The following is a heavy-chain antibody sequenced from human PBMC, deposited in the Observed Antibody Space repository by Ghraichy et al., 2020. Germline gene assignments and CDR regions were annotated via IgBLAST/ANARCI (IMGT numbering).Heavy chain of an antibody. J-gene: IGHJ4*02. Sequence: SQTLSLTCAVYGGSFSGYYWSWIRQPPGKGLEWIGEINHSGSTNYNPSLKSRVTISVDTSKNQFSLKLSSVTAADTAVYYCARLTVTRNYWGQGTLVTVSP. CDR3: ARLTVTRNY. CDR1: GGSFSGYY. CDR2: INHSGST. D-gene: IGHD4-17*01. V-gene: IGHV4-34*01.